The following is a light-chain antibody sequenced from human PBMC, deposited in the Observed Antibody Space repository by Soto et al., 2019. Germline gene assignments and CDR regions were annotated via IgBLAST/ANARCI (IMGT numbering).Light chain of an antibody. V-gene: IGKV3-20*01. CDR1: QSVSSTY. Sequence: EIVLTQSPGTLSLSPGERATLYCRASQSVSSTYLTWFQQKPGQAPRPLIYGTSIRATGIPDRFSGSGSGTDFTLTISRLEPEDSALYFCQQYASIPPAYPFGQGTKVEIK. CDR3: QQYASIPPAYP. J-gene: IGKJ2*01. CDR2: GTS.